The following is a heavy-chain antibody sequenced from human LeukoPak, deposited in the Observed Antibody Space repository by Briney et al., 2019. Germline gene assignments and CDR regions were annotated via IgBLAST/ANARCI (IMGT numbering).Heavy chain of an antibody. V-gene: IGHV1-2*06. J-gene: IGHJ3*02. CDR2: IIPNSGAT. D-gene: IGHD2-21*01. CDR1: GYIFTAYH. Sequence: ASVKVSCKPSGYIFTAYHLHWVRQAPGQGLEWMGRIIPNSGATNYAQNFQGRVTMTRDTSISTAYMELSRLSPDGTAVYYCARGISGGFDIWGQGTKVTVSS. CDR3: ARGISGGFDI.